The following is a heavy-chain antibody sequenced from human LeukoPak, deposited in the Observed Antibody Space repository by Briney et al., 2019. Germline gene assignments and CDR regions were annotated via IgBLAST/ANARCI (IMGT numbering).Heavy chain of an antibody. J-gene: IGHJ4*02. CDR1: GYTFTSYG. V-gene: IGHV1-18*01. CDR2: ISAYNGNT. Sequence: ASVKVSCKASGYTFTSYGISWVRQAPGQGLEWMGWISAYNGNTNYAQKLQGRVTMTTDTSTSTAYMGLRTLRSDDTAVYYCARSAIFGVVIPTQQDYWGQGTLVTVSS. CDR3: ARSAIFGVVIPTQQDY. D-gene: IGHD3-3*01.